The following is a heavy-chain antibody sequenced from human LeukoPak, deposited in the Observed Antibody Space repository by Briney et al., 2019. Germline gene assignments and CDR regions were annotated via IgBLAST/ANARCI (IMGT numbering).Heavy chain of an antibody. J-gene: IGHJ4*03. CDR3: ARVGVTGYLNFAY. Sequence: PGGSLRLSCAASGFTISSYYMAWVRQAPGKGLEWVSVIYHSGNTDYADSVKGRFTISRDNSKNTVYLQMSSLRAEDTAVYYCARVGVTGYLNFAYWGQGTTVTVSS. CDR1: GFTISSYY. D-gene: IGHD3-9*01. V-gene: IGHV3-53*01. CDR2: IYHSGNT.